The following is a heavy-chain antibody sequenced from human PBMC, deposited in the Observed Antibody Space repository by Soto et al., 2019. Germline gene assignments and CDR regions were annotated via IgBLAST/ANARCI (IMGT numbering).Heavy chain of an antibody. CDR2: ISYDGNNK. V-gene: IGHV3-30-3*01. J-gene: IGHJ4*02. CDR3: ARDRVVAGIGEIDY. Sequence: QVQLVESGGGVVQPGRSLRLSCAASGFTFSNSAMHWARQAPGKGLEWVAVISYDGNNKYYADSVKGRFTISRDNSMNTLYLQMNSLRPEDTAVYYCARDRVVAGIGEIDYWDQGTLVTVSS. D-gene: IGHD6-19*01. CDR1: GFTFSNSA.